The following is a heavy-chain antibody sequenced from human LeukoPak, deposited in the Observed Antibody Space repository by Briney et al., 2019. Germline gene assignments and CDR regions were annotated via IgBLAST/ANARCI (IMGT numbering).Heavy chain of an antibody. CDR3: ARDRPEDYTASMTYPDF. V-gene: IGHV3-11*01. J-gene: IGHJ1*01. D-gene: IGHD3-3*01. CDR1: GFTFSDYF. Sequence: GGSLRLSCEASGFTFSDYFMSWVRHVPGKGLEWVAYMSSRGGAIYYAPSVKGRFTISRDNANNLLFLQMNNLRGEDTALYYCARDRPEDYTASMTYPDFWGQGALVTVSS. CDR2: MSSRGGAI.